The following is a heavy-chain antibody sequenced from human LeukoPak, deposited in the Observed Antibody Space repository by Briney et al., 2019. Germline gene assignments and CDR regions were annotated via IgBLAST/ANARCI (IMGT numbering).Heavy chain of an antibody. CDR1: GYTFTGYY. Sequence: ASVKVSCKASGYTFTGYYMHWVRRAPGQGLEWMGWINPNSGGTNYAQKFQGRVTMTRDTSISTAYMELSRLRSDDTAVYYCARVGLSYSSGFFDYWGQGTLVTVSS. J-gene: IGHJ4*02. D-gene: IGHD6-19*01. CDR2: INPNSGGT. V-gene: IGHV1-2*02. CDR3: ARVGLSYSSGFFDY.